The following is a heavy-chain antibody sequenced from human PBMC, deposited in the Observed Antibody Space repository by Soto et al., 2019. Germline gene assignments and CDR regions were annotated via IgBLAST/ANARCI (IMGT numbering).Heavy chain of an antibody. CDR3: TKEKSVINSGYDAFDI. V-gene: IGHV3-48*03. Sequence: EVPLVESGGGLVQPGGSLRLSCAASGFTVSSYEMDWVRQAPGKGLEWVAYISISGGTIYYGDSVEGRFTISRDNADNSLYLQMNSLRAEDTAVYYCTKEKSVINSGYDAFDIWGRGTVVTVSS. J-gene: IGHJ3*02. CDR1: GFTVSSYE. D-gene: IGHD5-12*01. CDR2: ISISGGTI.